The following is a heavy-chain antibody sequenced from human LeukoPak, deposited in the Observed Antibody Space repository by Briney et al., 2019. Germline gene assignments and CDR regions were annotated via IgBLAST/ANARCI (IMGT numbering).Heavy chain of an antibody. CDR2: INPNSGGT. V-gene: IGHV1-2*02. J-gene: IGHJ6*02. D-gene: IGHD6-13*01. CDR1: GYTFTGYY. Sequence: ASVKVSCKASGYTFTGYYMHWVRQAPGQGLEWMGWINPNSGGTTYAQKFQGRVTMTRDTSISTAYMELSRLRSDDTAVYYCARGGSSSWQEFFYYYYGMDVWGQGTTVTVSS. CDR3: ARGGSSSWQEFFYYYYGMDV.